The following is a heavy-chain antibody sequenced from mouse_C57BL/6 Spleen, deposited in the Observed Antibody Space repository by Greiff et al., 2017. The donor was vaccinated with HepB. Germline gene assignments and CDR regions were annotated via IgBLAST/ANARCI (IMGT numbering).Heavy chain of an antibody. Sequence: QVQLQQPGAELVKPGASVKVSCKASGYTFTSYWMHWVKQRPGQGLEWIGRIHPSDSDTNYNQKFTGKATLTVDKSSSTAYMQLSSLTSEDSAVYYCASSGSSYAMDYWGQGTSVTVSS. CDR2: IHPSDSDT. D-gene: IGHD1-1*01. CDR3: ASSGSSYAMDY. J-gene: IGHJ4*01. V-gene: IGHV1-74*01. CDR1: GYTFTSYW.